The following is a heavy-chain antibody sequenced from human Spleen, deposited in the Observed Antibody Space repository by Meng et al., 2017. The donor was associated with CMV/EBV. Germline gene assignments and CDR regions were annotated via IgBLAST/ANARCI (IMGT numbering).Heavy chain of an antibody. V-gene: IGHV4-59*01. CDR3: ARTHNNWNPWPFDY. Sequence: GSLRLSCTVSGGSISSYYWSWIRQPPGKGLEWIVYIYYSGGTNYNPSLKSRVTISVDTSKNQFSLKLTSVTAADTAVYFCARTHNNWNPWPFDYWGQGTLVTVSS. CDR2: IYYSGGT. CDR1: GGSISSYY. J-gene: IGHJ4*02. D-gene: IGHD1-20*01.